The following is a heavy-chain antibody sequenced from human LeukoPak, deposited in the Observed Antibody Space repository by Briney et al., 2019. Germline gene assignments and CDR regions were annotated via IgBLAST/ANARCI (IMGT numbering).Heavy chain of an antibody. J-gene: IGHJ4*02. CDR1: GFTFSSYD. Sequence: GGSLRLSCAASGFTFSSYDIHWVRQAPGKGLEWVAFIRYDGSNKYYADSVRGRFTISRDNSKNTLYLQMNSLRAEDTAVYYCARAAEYTPTGYPHWGQGTLVTVSS. CDR3: ARAAEYTPTGYPH. V-gene: IGHV3-30*02. D-gene: IGHD3-9*01. CDR2: IRYDGSNK.